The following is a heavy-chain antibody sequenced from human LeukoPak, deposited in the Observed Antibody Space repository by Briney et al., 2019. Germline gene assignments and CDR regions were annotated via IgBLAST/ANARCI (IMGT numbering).Heavy chain of an antibody. J-gene: IGHJ4*02. V-gene: IGHV3-21*06. D-gene: IGHD2-21*01. Sequence: ADSVKGRFTISRDNAKNLLYLEMNSLRAEDTAVYYCVRESIRGTRDFDYWGQGTLVTVSS. CDR3: VRESIRGTRDFDY.